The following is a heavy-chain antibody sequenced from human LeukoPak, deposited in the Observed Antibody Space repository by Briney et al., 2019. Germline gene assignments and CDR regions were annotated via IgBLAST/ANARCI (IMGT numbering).Heavy chain of an antibody. D-gene: IGHD6-13*01. V-gene: IGHV3-74*01. CDR2: IKRDGSST. J-gene: IGHJ4*02. CDR3: ARDVSYNSLDY. CDR1: GFTFSSYW. Sequence: GGSLRLSCAASGFTFSSYWMHWVRQVAGKGLVWVSRIKRDGSSTSYADSVKGRFTIPRDNAKNTLYLQMNSLRAEDTAVYYCARDVSYNSLDYWGQGTLVTVSS.